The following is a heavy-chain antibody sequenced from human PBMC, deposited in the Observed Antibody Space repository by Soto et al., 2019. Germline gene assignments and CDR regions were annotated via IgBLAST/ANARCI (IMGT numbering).Heavy chain of an antibody. V-gene: IGHV3-33*01. J-gene: IGHJ6*03. D-gene: IGHD1-26*01. Sequence: PGGSLTLSCAAPGFTLSSYGMHWVRQAPGEGLEWVAVIWYYGSKKYYAGSGKGRFCSSRCKSKNTLYLQMKSLRAEDTAVYYCARDSRQWEYPYYMDGWGKRTTVTVSS. CDR2: IWYYGSKK. CDR3: ARDSRQWEYPYYMDG. CDR1: GFTLSSYG.